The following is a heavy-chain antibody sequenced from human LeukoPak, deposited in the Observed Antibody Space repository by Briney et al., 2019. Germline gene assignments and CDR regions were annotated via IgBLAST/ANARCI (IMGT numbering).Heavy chain of an antibody. J-gene: IGHJ5*02. Sequence: ASVKVSCKASGYTFTGHFIHWVRQAPGQGLEWMGWINPQSGSTSYAQPFQGKVVMTLDTSVNSVYMEMSSLGYDDTATYFCARDRADEYSAGSYVSFDPWGRGTPLTVSS. D-gene: IGHD3-10*01. CDR3: ARDRADEYSAGSYVSFDP. CDR2: INPQSGST. V-gene: IGHV1-2*02. CDR1: GYTFTGHF.